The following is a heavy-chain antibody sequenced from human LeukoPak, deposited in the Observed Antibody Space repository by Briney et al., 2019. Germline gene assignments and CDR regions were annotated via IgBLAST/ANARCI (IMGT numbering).Heavy chain of an antibody. Sequence: SQTLSLTCTVSGGSISSGDYYWSWIRQPPGKGREWIGYIYYSGSTYYNPSLKSRVTISVDTSKNQFSLELSSVTAADTAVYYCARDQKELGWFNPWGQGTLVTVSS. CDR1: GGSISSGDYY. V-gene: IGHV4-30-4*08. D-gene: IGHD3-10*01. CDR2: IYYSGST. J-gene: IGHJ5*02. CDR3: ARDQKELGWFNP.